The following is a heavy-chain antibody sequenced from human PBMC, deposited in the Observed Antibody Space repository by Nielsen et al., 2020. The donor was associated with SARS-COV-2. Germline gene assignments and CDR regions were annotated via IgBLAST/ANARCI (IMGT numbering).Heavy chain of an antibody. V-gene: IGHV3-48*02. J-gene: IGHJ6*02. CDR1: GFTFSSYS. CDR2: ISSSSSTI. CDR3: ARVRVIDHYYYYGMDV. Sequence: GESLKISCAASGFTFSSYSMNWVRQAPGKGLEWVSYISSSSSTIYYADSVKGRFTISRDNAKNSLYLQMNSLRDEDTAVYYCARVRVIDHYYYYGMDVWGQGTTVTVSS. D-gene: IGHD2/OR15-2a*01.